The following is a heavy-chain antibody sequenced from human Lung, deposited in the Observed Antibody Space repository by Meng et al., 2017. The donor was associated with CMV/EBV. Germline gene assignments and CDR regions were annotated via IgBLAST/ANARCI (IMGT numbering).Heavy chain of an antibody. CDR2: IYHSGST. Sequence: QVHVRESGPGLVKPSGTLSLTCAVSGGSISSSNWWSWVRQPPGKGLEWIGEIYHSGSTNYNPSLKSRVTISVDKSKNQFSLKLSSVTAADTAVYYCASFPPPGKQWLVTDYWGQGTLVTVSS. CDR1: GGSISSSNW. V-gene: IGHV4-4*02. D-gene: IGHD6-19*01. CDR3: ASFPPPGKQWLVTDY. J-gene: IGHJ4*02.